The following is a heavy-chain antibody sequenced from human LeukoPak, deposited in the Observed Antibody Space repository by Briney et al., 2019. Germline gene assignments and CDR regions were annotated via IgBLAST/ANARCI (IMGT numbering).Heavy chain of an antibody. CDR1: GGSISSSSYY. CDR3: VRHLGGTTSYYYYYMDV. J-gene: IGHJ6*03. D-gene: IGHD1-7*01. V-gene: IGHV4-39*01. CDR2: IYYSGST. Sequence: PSETLSLTCTVSGGSISSSSYYWGWIRQRPGKGLEWIGSIYYSGSTYYNPSLKSRVTISVDTSKNQFSLKLSSVTAADTAVYYCVRHLGGTTSYYYYYMDVWGKGTTVTVSS.